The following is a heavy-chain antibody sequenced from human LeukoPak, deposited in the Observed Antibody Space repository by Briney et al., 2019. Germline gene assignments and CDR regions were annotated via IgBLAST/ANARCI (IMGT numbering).Heavy chain of an antibody. Sequence: GGCLRLAFAASGFTFSGYGIGSVRQAPGKGLKLVSSISGSGGSTYYADSVKGRITISRDNSKNTLYLQMNSLRAEDAAVYYCAKGVGYCSGGSCQQFDYWGQGTLVTVST. D-gene: IGHD2-15*01. J-gene: IGHJ4*02. CDR2: ISGSGGST. V-gene: IGHV3-23*01. CDR1: GFTFSGYG. CDR3: AKGVGYCSGGSCQQFDY.